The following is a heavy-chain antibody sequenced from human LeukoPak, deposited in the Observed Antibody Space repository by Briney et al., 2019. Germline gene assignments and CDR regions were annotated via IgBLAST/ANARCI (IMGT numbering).Heavy chain of an antibody. D-gene: IGHD3-10*01. Sequence: GASVKVSCKASGYTFTSYDINWVRQAPGQGLEWMGWINPNSGGTNYAQKFQGRVTMTRDTSISTAYMELSRLRSDDTAVYYCARAPQGSGVDYWGQGTLVTVSS. V-gene: IGHV1-2*02. CDR2: INPNSGGT. CDR3: ARAPQGSGVDY. J-gene: IGHJ4*02. CDR1: GYTFTSYD.